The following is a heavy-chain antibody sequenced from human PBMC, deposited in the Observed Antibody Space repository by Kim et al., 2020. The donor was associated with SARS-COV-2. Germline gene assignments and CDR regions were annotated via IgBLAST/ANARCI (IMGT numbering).Heavy chain of an antibody. CDR3: ARSALFRTFDI. J-gene: IGHJ3*02. D-gene: IGHD2-21*01. V-gene: IGHV4-4*09. Sequence: NYNPSLKSPVTRSITTSKNQFSLKMSCVTAADTAVSYCARSALFRTFDIWGQGTMVTVSS.